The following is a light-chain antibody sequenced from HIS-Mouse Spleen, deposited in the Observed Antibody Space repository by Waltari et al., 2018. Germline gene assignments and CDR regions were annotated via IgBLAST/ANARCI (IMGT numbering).Light chain of an antibody. CDR3: NSTDSSGNHRV. V-gene: IGLV3-10*01. Sequence: SYQLTQPPSASVSPGQTARTICPGVSLPKKYAYWYQQTPGPAPVLVIYEDSNRPSGLPERFSGSSSGTMATLTISGAQVEDEADYYCNSTDSSGNHRVFGGGTKLTVL. CDR2: EDS. J-gene: IGLJ2*01. CDR1: SLPKKY.